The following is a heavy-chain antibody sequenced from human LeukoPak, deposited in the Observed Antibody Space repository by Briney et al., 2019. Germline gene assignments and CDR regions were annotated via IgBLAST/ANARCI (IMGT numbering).Heavy chain of an antibody. V-gene: IGHV1-18*04. CDR2: ISAYNGNT. CDR1: GYTFTGYY. Sequence: ASVKVSCKASGYTFTGYYMHWVRQAPGQGLEWMGWISAYNGNTNYAQKLQGRVTMTTDTSTSTAYMELRSLRSDDTAVYYCARALAIDIWGQGTMVTVSS. CDR3: ARALAIDI. J-gene: IGHJ3*02.